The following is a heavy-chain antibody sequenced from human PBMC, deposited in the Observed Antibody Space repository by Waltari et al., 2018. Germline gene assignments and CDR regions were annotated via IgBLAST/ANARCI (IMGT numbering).Heavy chain of an antibody. CDR1: GFTFSSYS. CDR2: IHRASHYI. Sequence: QLLESGGVLVKPGESLRLSCAAFGFTFSSYSLDWVRQAPGKGPEWVSSIHRASHYIHYADSVKGRFTISRDNVRNTLYLQMNDLRAEDTAVYYCARSWNLNGLFDSWGQGTLVTVSS. CDR3: ARSWNLNGLFDS. D-gene: IGHD1-1*01. V-gene: IGHV3-21*01. J-gene: IGHJ4*02.